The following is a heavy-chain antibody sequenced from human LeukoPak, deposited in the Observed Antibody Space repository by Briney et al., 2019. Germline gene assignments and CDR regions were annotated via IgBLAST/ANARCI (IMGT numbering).Heavy chain of an antibody. CDR1: GGSISSYY. Sequence: SETLSLTCTVSGGSISSYYWSWIRQPPGKGLEWLGYIYYSGSTNYNPSLKSRVTISVDTSKNQFSLKLSSVTAADTAVYYCARDVRVQYQLGGPNWFDPWGQGTLVTVSS. V-gene: IGHV4-59*01. J-gene: IGHJ5*02. CDR2: IYYSGST. D-gene: IGHD2-2*01. CDR3: ARDVRVQYQLGGPNWFDP.